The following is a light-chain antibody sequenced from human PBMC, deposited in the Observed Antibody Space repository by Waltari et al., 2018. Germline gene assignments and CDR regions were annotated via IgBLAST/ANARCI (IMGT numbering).Light chain of an antibody. CDR1: TNDLGSYNY. V-gene: IGLV2-11*01. Sequence: SALTQPRSVSGSPGQSVTISCTGTTNDLGSYNYVSWYQQHPGKAPKLIMLDVTKRPSGVPDRWSGSKTGNTASLTIAGLRAEDEAEYYCCSYAGSYTWVFGGGTKLTVV. J-gene: IGLJ3*02. CDR2: DVT. CDR3: CSYAGSYTWV.